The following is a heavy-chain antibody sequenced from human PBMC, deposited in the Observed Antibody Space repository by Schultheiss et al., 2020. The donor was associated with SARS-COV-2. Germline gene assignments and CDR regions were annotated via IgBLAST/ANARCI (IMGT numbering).Heavy chain of an antibody. D-gene: IGHD2-21*02. CDR1: GFTVSSNY. CDR3: ARDCGGDCYFKPNGAFDI. CDR2: INTDGSST. J-gene: IGHJ3*02. Sequence: GESLKISCAASGFTVSSNYMSWVRQAPGKGLVWVSRINTDGSSTTYADSVKGRFTISRDNAKNSLYLQMNSLRAEDTAVYYCARDCGGDCYFKPNGAFDIWGQGTMVTVSS. V-gene: IGHV3-74*01.